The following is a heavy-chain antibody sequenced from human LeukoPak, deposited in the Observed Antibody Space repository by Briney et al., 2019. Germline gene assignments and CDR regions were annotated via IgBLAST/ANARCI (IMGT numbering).Heavy chain of an antibody. CDR1: GVSFNDYY. CDR2: INHSGYT. Sequence: SDTLSLTCAVSGVSFNDYYWSWVRQTTGKGLEWIGEINHSGYTNDSPSLKSRVTLSIDTSRKQFSLNVRSVTVADTGIYYCTRMTTGHDYWGQGTLVTVSS. J-gene: IGHJ4*02. D-gene: IGHD4-17*01. CDR3: TRMTTGHDY. V-gene: IGHV4-34*01.